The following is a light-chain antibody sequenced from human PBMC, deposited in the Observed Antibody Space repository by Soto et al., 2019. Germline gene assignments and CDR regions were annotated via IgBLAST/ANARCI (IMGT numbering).Light chain of an antibody. CDR2: DAS. Sequence: EIVLTQSAATLSLSPGERATLSCRASQSVSSYLAWYQQKPGQAPRLLIYDASNRATGIPARFSDSGSWTDFTLTSSSLETDDFAVYYYQQRSNWPSTTFGQGTLLEIK. J-gene: IGKJ5*01. CDR1: QSVSSY. V-gene: IGKV3-11*01. CDR3: QQRSNWPSTT.